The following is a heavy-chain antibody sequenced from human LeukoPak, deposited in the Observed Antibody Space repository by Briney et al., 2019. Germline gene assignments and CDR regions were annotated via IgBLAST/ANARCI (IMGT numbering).Heavy chain of an antibody. CDR3: ATDPGARWDTAWFDP. V-gene: IGHV3-23*01. J-gene: IGHJ5*02. CDR2: ISTSESTT. D-gene: IGHD1-26*01. CDR1: GFTFSGYA. Sequence: GGSLRLTCAASGFTFSGYAMTWLRQAPGKGLEWVSSISTSESTTFYADSVKGRFTISRDNSKNTLYLQMNSLRAEDTALYFCATDPGARWDTAWFDPWGQGTLVTVSS.